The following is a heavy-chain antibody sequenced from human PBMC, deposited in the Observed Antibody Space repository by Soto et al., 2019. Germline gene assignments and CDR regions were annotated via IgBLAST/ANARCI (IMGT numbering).Heavy chain of an antibody. V-gene: IGHV4-34*01. Sequence: QVQLQQWGAGLLRPSEALSLTCAVYGRSFSGYYWSWIRQPPGKGLEWIGEINHSGSTTYTPSLKGRVTXSXDXXNNHFSLKLSSVTAADTAVYYCARSYGGNSGTFDFWGQGTLVTVSS. CDR1: GRSFSGYY. CDR2: INHSGST. J-gene: IGHJ4*02. CDR3: ARSYGGNSGTFDF. D-gene: IGHD4-17*01.